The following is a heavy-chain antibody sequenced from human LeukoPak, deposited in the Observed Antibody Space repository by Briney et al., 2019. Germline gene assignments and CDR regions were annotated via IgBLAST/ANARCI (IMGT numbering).Heavy chain of an antibody. Sequence: GGSLRLSCAASGFTFSSYWISWVRQAPGKGLEWVANIKEDGSEKYYVDSVKGRFTISRDNAKNSLYLQMNSLRAEDTAVYYCVRDQGWLQFDYWGQGSLVTVSS. J-gene: IGHJ4*02. CDR2: IKEDGSEK. D-gene: IGHD5-24*01. V-gene: IGHV3-7*01. CDR3: VRDQGWLQFDY. CDR1: GFTFSSYW.